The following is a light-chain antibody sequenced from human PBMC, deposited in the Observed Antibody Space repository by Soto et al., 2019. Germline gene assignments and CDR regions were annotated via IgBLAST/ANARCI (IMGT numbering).Light chain of an antibody. CDR1: QSISSY. CDR3: QHSYSLPIT. V-gene: IGKV1-39*01. Sequence: DVQMTRSPSSLSASVGDRVTITCRASQSISSYLNWYQQKPGKAPKLLIYAASSLQSGVPSRFSGSGSGTEFSLTISSLQPEDFATYYCQHSYSLPITFGQGTRLEIK. CDR2: AAS. J-gene: IGKJ5*01.